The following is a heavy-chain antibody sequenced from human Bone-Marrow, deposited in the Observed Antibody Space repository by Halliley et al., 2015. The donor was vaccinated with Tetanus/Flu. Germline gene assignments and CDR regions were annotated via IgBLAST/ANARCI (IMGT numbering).Heavy chain of an antibody. V-gene: IGHV4-59*01. Sequence: EWMWFMDFPGRTNHTPSLTRRVTISVDTSKNQFSLKLTSVPAADPAVYFCATGLGRSVAFDFWGQGTKVTVSS. CDR2: MDFPGRT. D-gene: IGHD2-21*01. J-gene: IGHJ3*01. CDR3: ATGLGRSVAFDF.